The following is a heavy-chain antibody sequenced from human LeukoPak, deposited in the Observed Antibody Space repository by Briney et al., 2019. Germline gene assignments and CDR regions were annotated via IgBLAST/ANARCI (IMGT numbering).Heavy chain of an antibody. V-gene: IGHV4-4*07. J-gene: IGHJ6*02. CDR1: GGSISSYY. Sequence: SETLSLTCTVSGGSISSYYWSWIRQPAGKGQEWIGRIYTSGSTNYNPSLKSRVTMSVDTSKNQLSLKLSSVTAADTAVYYCAREPSSRYYYYGMDVWGQGTTVTVSS. CDR2: IYTSGST. CDR3: AREPSSRYYYYGMDV. D-gene: IGHD6-13*01.